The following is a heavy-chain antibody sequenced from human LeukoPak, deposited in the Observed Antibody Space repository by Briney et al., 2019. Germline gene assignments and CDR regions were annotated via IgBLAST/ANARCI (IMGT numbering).Heavy chain of an antibody. J-gene: IGHJ4*02. CDR1: GFTFSSYA. V-gene: IGHV3-30-3*01. CDR3: ARDRGDSSGWYWVY. Sequence: GGSLRLSCAASGFTFSSYAMHWVRQAPGKGLEWVAVISYDGSNKYYADSVKGRFTISRDNSKDTLYLQMNSLRAEDTAVYYCARDRGDSSGWYWVYWGQGTLVTVSS. D-gene: IGHD6-19*01. CDR2: ISYDGSNK.